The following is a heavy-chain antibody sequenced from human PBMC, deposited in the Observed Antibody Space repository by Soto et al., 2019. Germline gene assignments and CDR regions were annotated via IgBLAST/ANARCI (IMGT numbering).Heavy chain of an antibody. Sequence: QGQLVQFGAEVKKPGASVKVSCKASGYTFTRYGISWVRQAPGQGLEWMGWISDYNGDTNYAQKFQGRVTMTIDTSTSTAYMELRSLTSDDTAVYYCAKNGQPPYYYYAMDVWGQGTTVTVSS. CDR2: ISDYNGDT. V-gene: IGHV1-18*01. D-gene: IGHD2-8*01. CDR3: AKNGQPPYYYYAMDV. CDR1: GYTFTRYG. J-gene: IGHJ6*02.